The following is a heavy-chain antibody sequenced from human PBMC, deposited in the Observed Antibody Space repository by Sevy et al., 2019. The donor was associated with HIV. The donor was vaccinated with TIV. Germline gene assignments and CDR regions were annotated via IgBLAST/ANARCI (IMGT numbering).Heavy chain of an antibody. J-gene: IGHJ4*02. CDR2: ISRASDSI. CDR1: GFTFRDYP. D-gene: IGHD1-26*01. CDR3: AREHTGSFPDF. V-gene: IGHV3-48*02. Sequence: GGSLRLSCAASGFTFRDYPMNWIRQAPGKGLEWLSYISRASDSIYYADSVMGRCTFSRDNAKNSLYLQMDRLSDEDTAIYYCAREHTGSFPDFWGQGTLVTVSS.